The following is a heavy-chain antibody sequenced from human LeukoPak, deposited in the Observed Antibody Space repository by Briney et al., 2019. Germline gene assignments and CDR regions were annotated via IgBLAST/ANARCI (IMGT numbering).Heavy chain of an antibody. V-gene: IGHV4-34*01. J-gene: IGHJ5*02. CDR2: INHSGCT. D-gene: IGHD3-10*01. Sequence: PSETLSLTCSVYGGSFSGYYWGWIRQPPGKGLGLIGEINHSGCTNDNPSLNSRFTISVDTSKNQFSLMLSSVTAADTAVYYCASVVRLVSSGLVQWWFDPWGQGTLVTVSS. CDR1: GGSFSGYY. CDR3: ASVVRLVSSGLVQWWFDP.